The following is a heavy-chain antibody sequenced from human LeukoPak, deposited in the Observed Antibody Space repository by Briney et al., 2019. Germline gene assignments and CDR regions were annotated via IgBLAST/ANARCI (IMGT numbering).Heavy chain of an antibody. V-gene: IGHV4-59*01. CDR2: IYYSGST. J-gene: IGHJ4*02. CDR1: GGSISSYY. D-gene: IGHD3-22*01. CDR3: ARRTTDSSGYYSVDY. Sequence: ASETLSLTCTVSGGSISSYYWSWIRQPPGKGLEWLGYIYYSGSTNYNPSLKSRVTISVDTSKNQFSLKLSSVTAADTAVYYCARRTTDSSGYYSVDYWGQGTLVTVSS.